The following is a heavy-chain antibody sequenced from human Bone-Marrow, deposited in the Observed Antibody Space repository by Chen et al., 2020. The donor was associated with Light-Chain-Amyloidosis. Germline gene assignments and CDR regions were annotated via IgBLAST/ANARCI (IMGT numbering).Heavy chain of an antibody. CDR3: ARRRYGYNLDY. Sequence: EVQLEQSGPEVKKPGESLKISCKGSGYTFPNYWIGWVRQMPGKGLEWMGVIYPDDSDASYRPSFESQVTYSAVKSITTAYLQWLSLKASDTAMYYCARRRYGYNLDYWGQGTLVTVSS. J-gene: IGHJ4*02. V-gene: IGHV5-51*01. CDR2: IYPDDSDA. CDR1: GYTFPNYW. D-gene: IGHD5-12*01.